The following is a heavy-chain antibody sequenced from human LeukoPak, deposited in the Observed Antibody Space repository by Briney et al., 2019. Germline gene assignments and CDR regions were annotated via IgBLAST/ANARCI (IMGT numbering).Heavy chain of an antibody. J-gene: IGHJ4*02. CDR1: GGSFSGYY. CDR2: INHSGST. Sequence: SETLSLTCAVYGGSFSGYYWSWIRQPPGKGLEWIGEINHSGSTNYNPSLKSRVTISVDTSKNQFSLKLSSVTAADTAVYYCARAGYSSGWYSYWGQGTLVTVSS. CDR3: ARAGYSSGWYSY. D-gene: IGHD6-19*01. V-gene: IGHV4-34*01.